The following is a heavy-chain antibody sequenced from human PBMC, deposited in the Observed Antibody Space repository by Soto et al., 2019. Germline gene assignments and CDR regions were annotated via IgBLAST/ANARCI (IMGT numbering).Heavy chain of an antibody. D-gene: IGHD2-2*01. CDR3: ARVRPPTSTRPAAVIYYFDY. V-gene: IGHV4-4*02. CDR2: IYHVGFT. CDR1: GASVSSSHW. Sequence: QVHLQESGPGLVKPSGTLSLTCGVSGASVSSSHWWTWVRQPPGKGLEWIGEIYHVGFTSYNPSLKSRVIMSMDQARNPFALDMSSVTDADAPVYYCARVRPPTSTRPAAVIYYFDYWGQGSLVTVSS. J-gene: IGHJ4*02.